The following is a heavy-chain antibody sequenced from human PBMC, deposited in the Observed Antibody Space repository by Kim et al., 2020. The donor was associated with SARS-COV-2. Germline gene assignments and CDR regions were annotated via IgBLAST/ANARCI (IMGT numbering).Heavy chain of an antibody. CDR2: INPSGGST. D-gene: IGHD3-22*01. J-gene: IGHJ4*02. CDR1: GYTFTSYY. V-gene: IGHV1-46*01. Sequence: ASVKVSCKASGYTFTSYYMHWVRQAPGQGLEWMRIINPSGGSTSYAQKFQGRVTMTRDTSTSTVYMELSSLRSEDTAVYYCARAGYYYDSSGYLFDYWGQGTLVTVSS. CDR3: ARAGYYYDSSGYLFDY.